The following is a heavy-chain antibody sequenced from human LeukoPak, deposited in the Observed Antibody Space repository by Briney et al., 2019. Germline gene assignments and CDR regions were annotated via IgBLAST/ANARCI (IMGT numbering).Heavy chain of an antibody. V-gene: IGHV4-59*01. Sequence: SETLSLTCTVSGGSISSFYWSWIRQPPGKGLQWIGYIYYSGITRYNPSLKSRVTISVDTSKNQFSLKLSSVTAADTAVYYCASGGYSDYAFDYWGQGILVTVSS. CDR3: ASGGYSDYAFDY. CDR2: IYYSGIT. J-gene: IGHJ4*02. CDR1: GGSISSFY. D-gene: IGHD5-12*01.